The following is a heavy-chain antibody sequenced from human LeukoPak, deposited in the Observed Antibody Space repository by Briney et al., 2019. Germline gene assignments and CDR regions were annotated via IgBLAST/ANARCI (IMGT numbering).Heavy chain of an antibody. CDR1: GFTVSSYV. CDR3: VRLLSIAAPSVLD. V-gene: IGHV3-23*01. CDR2: ISDNGGST. Sequence: PGGSLRLSCAASGFTVSSYVMSWVRQAPGKGLEWVSDISDNGGSTYYADSVKGRFTISRDNSKNTLYLQMNSLRAEDTALYYCVRLLSIAAPSVLDWGQGTLVTVSS. D-gene: IGHD6-13*01. J-gene: IGHJ4*02.